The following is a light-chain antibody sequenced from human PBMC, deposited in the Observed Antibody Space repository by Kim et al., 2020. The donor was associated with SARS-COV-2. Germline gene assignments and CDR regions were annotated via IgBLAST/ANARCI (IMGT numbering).Light chain of an antibody. CDR3: QQYNNWPPELT. CDR2: AAS. V-gene: IGKV3-15*01. J-gene: IGKJ4*01. CDR1: QSVSSN. Sequence: EIVMTQSPATLSVSPGERATLSCRASQSVSSNLAWYQQRPGQAPSLLIYAASIRATGIPARFSGSGSVTEFTLTISSLQSEDFAVYYCQQYNNWPPELTFGGGTKVYIK.